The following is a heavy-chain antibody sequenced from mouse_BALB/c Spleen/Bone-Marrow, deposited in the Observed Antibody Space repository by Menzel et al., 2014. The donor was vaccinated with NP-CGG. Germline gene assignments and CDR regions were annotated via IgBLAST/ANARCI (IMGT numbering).Heavy chain of an antibody. J-gene: IGHJ3*01. Sequence: EVNLVESGGGLVQPGGSLKLSCAASGFDFSRYWMSWVRQAPGKGLQWIGEINPESNTINYTPSLKDKFIISRDNAKNTLYLQMSKVRSEGTALYCCARLGYYGWFAYWGQGTLVTVSA. V-gene: IGHV4-1*02. D-gene: IGHD2-3*01. CDR3: ARLGYYGWFAY. CDR2: INPESNTI. CDR1: GFDFSRYW.